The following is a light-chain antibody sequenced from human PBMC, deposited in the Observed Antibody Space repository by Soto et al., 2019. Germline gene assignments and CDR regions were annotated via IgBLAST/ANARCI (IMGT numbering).Light chain of an antibody. V-gene: IGLV2-14*01. CDR2: EVS. J-gene: IGLJ1*01. CDR3: SSYTSSSTLLV. CDR1: SSDVGGYNY. Sequence: QSVLTQPASVSGTPGQSITSSCTGTSSDVGGYNYVSWYQQHPGKAPKLMFYEVSNRPSGVSNRFSGSKSGNTASLTISGLQAEDEADYYCSSYTSSSTLLVLGTGTKVTVL.